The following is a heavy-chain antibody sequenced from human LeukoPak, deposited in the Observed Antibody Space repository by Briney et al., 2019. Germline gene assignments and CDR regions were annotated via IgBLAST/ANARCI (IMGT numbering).Heavy chain of an antibody. CDR3: AKRGVVIRVILVGFHKEAYYFDS. V-gene: IGHV3-23*01. CDR2: ISDRGSRT. CDR1: GITLSNYG. J-gene: IGHJ4*02. D-gene: IGHD3-22*01. Sequence: GGSLRLSCAVSGITLSNYGMSWARQAPGKGLEWVADISDRGSRTNYADSVKGRFTISTDHPKNTLYLQMNSLRAEDTAVYFCAKRGVVIRVILVGFHKEAYYFDSWGQGALVTVSS.